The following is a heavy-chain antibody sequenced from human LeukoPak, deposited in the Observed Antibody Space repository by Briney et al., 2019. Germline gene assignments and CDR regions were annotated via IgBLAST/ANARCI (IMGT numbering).Heavy chain of an antibody. CDR1: GFTFSSYA. J-gene: IGHJ4*02. D-gene: IGHD3-3*01. Sequence: PGGSLRLSCAASGFTFSSYAMSWVRQAPGKGLEWVSTTGTSGGTTSYADSVKGRFAISRDNSKNTLYLQMSSLRAEDTAVYYCAKVLWSGRMFDYWGRGTLVTVSS. CDR2: TGTSGGTT. CDR3: AKVLWSGRMFDY. V-gene: IGHV3-23*01.